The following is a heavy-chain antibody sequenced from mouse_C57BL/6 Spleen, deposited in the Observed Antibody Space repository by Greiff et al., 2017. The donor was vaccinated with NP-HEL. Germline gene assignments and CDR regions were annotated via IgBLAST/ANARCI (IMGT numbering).Heavy chain of an antibody. CDR2: IRSKSNNYAT. CDR1: GFSFNTYA. Sequence: EVMLVESGGGLVQPKGSLKLSCAASGFSFNTYAMNWVRQAPGKGLEWVARIRSKSNNYATYYADSVKDRFTISRDDSESMLYLQMNNLKTEDTAMYYCVRHDRYGMDAMDYWGQGTSVTVSS. D-gene: IGHD1-1*01. J-gene: IGHJ4*01. V-gene: IGHV10-1*01. CDR3: VRHDRYGMDAMDY.